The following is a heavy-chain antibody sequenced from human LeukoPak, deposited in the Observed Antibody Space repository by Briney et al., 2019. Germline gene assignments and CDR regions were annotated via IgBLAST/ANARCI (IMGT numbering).Heavy chain of an antibody. J-gene: IGHJ4*02. CDR2: ISSSSSYI. V-gene: IGHV3-21*01. D-gene: IGHD3-3*01. Sequence: GGSLRLSCAASGFTFSSYSMNWVRQAPGKGLEWVSSISSSSSYIYYADSVRGRFTISRDNAKNSLYLQMNNLRADDTAVYYCAKDTIFAVDPFDYWGQGTLVSVSS. CDR3: AKDTIFAVDPFDY. CDR1: GFTFSSYS.